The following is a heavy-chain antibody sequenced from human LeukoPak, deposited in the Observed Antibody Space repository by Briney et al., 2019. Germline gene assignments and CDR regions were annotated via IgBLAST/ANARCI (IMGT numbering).Heavy chain of an antibody. CDR2: IYYSGST. J-gene: IGHJ6*03. V-gene: IGHV4-38-2*02. D-gene: IGHD3-3*01. Sequence: PSETLSLTCTVSGYSISSGYYWGWIRQPPGKGLEWIGYIYYSGSTYYNPSLKSRVTISVDTSKNQFSLKLSSVTAADTAVHYCATGVTIFGPMDVWGKGTTVTVSS. CDR1: GYSISSGYY. CDR3: ATGVTIFGPMDV.